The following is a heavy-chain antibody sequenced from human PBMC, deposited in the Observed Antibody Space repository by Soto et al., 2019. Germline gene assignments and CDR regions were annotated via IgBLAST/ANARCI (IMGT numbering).Heavy chain of an antibody. D-gene: IGHD2-8*01. CDR2: IYHSGST. CDR3: ARYADLDYCTNGVCYRSYYYMDV. J-gene: IGHJ6*03. CDR1: SGSISSSNW. V-gene: IGHV4-4*02. Sequence: QVQLQESGPGLVKPSGTLSLTCAVSSGSISSSNWWSWVRQPPGKGLEWIGEIYHSGSTNYNPSLKSRVTISVDKSKNQFSLKLSSVTAADTAVYYCARYADLDYCTNGVCYRSYYYMDVWGKGTTVTVSS.